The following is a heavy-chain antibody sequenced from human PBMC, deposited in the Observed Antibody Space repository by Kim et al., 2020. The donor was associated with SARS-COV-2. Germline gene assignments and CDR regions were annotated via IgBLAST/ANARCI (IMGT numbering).Heavy chain of an antibody. Sequence: SETLSLTCSVSGGSISSSRFYWGWIRQPPGKGLEWIGHVYYTGNTYFNPSFKSRVTISVDTSKNQFSLELSSVTAADTAVYYCASPPRQHNWHFDLWGRGTLVTVSS. J-gene: IGHJ2*01. D-gene: IGHD6-13*01. CDR1: GGSISSSRFY. CDR3: ASPPRQHNWHFDL. CDR2: VYYTGNT. V-gene: IGHV4-39*01.